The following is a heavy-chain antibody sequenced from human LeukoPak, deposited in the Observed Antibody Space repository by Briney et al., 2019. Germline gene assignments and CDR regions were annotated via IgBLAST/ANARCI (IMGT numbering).Heavy chain of an antibody. Sequence: ASVKVSCKISGYTLTDVSMHWVRQAPGKGLEWMGGFDPEGGETVYAQKFQGRVTMTEDPSADTAYMELRSLSSEDTAVYYCGIGRKSDWLLCHHWGQGTLVTVSS. J-gene: IGHJ5*02. V-gene: IGHV1-24*01. CDR2: FDPEGGET. CDR1: GYTLTDVS. D-gene: IGHD3-9*01. CDR3: GIGRKSDWLLCHH.